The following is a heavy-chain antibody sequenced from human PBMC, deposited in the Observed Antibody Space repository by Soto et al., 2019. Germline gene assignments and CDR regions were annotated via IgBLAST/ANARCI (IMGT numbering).Heavy chain of an antibody. D-gene: IGHD2-2*01. CDR3: TTDIWDIVVVPAATEGDY. CDR2: IKSKTDGGTT. J-gene: IGHJ4*02. V-gene: IGHV3-15*01. CDR1: GFTFSNAW. Sequence: VGSLRLSCAASGFTFSNAWMSWVRQAPGKGLEWVGRIKSKTDGGTTDYAAPVKGRFTISRDDSKNTLYLQMNSLKTEDTAVYYCTTDIWDIVVVPAATEGDYWGQGTLVTVSS.